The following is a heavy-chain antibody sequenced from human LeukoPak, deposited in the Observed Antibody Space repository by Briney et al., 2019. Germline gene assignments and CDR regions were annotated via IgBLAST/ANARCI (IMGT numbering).Heavy chain of an antibody. V-gene: IGHV1-69*01. D-gene: IGHD3-9*01. Sequence: GSSVKVSCKASGGTFISYAISWVRQAPGQGLEWMGGIIPIFGTANYAQKFQGRVTITADESTSTAYMELSSLRSEDTAVYYCASYPSLRYFDWLLFWGQGTLVTVSS. CDR2: IIPIFGTA. J-gene: IGHJ4*02. CDR1: GGTFISYA. CDR3: ASYPSLRYFDWLLF.